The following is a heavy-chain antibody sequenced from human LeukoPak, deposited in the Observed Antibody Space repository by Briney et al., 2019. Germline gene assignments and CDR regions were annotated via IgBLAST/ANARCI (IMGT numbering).Heavy chain of an antibody. CDR1: GFFFGEHG. CDR3: AKSSYGDYVA. Sequence: GGSLRLSCAASGFFFGEHGMHWVRQPPGKGLEWVAFIRHDESKKNYADSVKGRFTISRDNSKNTLSLQMNSLRVDDTAVYYCAKSSYGDYVAWGQGTLVTVSS. D-gene: IGHD4-17*01. V-gene: IGHV3-30*02. J-gene: IGHJ4*02. CDR2: IRHDESKK.